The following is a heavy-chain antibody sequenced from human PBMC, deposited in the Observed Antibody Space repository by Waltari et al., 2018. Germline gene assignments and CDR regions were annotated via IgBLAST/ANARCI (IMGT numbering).Heavy chain of an antibody. CDR2: IYYSGST. CDR1: GGSISSHY. V-gene: IGHV4-59*11. CDR3: ASGHLWRDYYCSGSSQPYLQH. D-gene: IGHD3-10*01. Sequence: QVQLQESGPGLVKPSETLSLTCTVSGGSISSHYWSWIRQPPGKGLAWIGYIYYSGSTNYHPSLQGRGTISVDTSKNQLSLKLGCVTAADPALYYCASGHLWRDYYCSGSSQPYLQHWGQGTLVTVSS. J-gene: IGHJ1*01.